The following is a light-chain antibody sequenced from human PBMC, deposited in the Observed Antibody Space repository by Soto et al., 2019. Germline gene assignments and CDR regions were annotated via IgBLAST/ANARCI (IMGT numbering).Light chain of an antibody. Sequence: QSALTQPASVSGSPGQPITISCTGTSSDVGGYNYVSWYQQHAGKAPKLMIYDVTYRPSGVSNRFSGSKSGNTASLTISGLQAEDEADYYCSSYTTSSTLVFGTGTKVT. CDR3: SSYTTSSTLV. CDR2: DVT. CDR1: SSDVGGYNY. J-gene: IGLJ1*01. V-gene: IGLV2-14*01.